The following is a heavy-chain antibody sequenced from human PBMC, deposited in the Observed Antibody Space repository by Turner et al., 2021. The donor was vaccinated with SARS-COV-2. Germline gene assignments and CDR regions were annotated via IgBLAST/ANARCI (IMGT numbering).Heavy chain of an antibody. CDR2: ISYDGSNK. CDR1: GFTCSNYA. Sequence: QVQLVESGGGVVQPGRSLRLSCAASGFTCSNYAMHWVLQAPGKGLEWVAVISYDGSNKYYADSVKGRFTISRDNSKNTLYLQMNSLRAEDTAVYYCARDRIIWDRGVYYYYGMDVWGQGTTVTVSS. J-gene: IGHJ6*02. V-gene: IGHV3-30-3*01. CDR3: ARDRIIWDRGVYYYYGMDV. D-gene: IGHD1-26*01.